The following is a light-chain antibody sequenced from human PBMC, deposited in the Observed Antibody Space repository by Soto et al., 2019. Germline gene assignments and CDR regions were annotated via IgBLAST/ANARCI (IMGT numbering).Light chain of an antibody. CDR3: QQYNNWPIT. CDR2: RAS. CDR1: QSVSNN. J-gene: IGKJ5*01. V-gene: IGKV3-15*01. Sequence: EIVLARTPATLSLSPGERATLSCRASQSVSNNYLAWYQQKPGQAPRLLIYRASTRAAGLPDRFSGSGSETDFTLTISSLQSEDFAVYYCQQYNNWPITFGQGTRLEIK.